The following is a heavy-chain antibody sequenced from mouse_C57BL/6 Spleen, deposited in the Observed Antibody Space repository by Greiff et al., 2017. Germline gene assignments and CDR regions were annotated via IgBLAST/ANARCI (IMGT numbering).Heavy chain of an antibody. CDR1: GFTFSSYA. CDR2: ISDGGSST. Sequence: EVQRVESGGGLVKPGGSLKLSCAASGFTFSSYAMSWVRQAPEKRLEWVATISDGGSSTYYPDNVKGRFTISRDNAKNNLYLQMSHLKSEDTAMYYCASITPDYFDYWGQGTTLTVSS. J-gene: IGHJ2*01. CDR3: ASITPDYFDY. D-gene: IGHD1-1*01. V-gene: IGHV5-4*01.